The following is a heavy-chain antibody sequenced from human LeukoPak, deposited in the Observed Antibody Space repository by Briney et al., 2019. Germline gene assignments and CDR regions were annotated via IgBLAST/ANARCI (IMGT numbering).Heavy chain of an antibody. J-gene: IGHJ4*02. CDR1: GFIFDDFA. V-gene: IGHV3-9*01. D-gene: IGHD6-25*01. CDR2: ISWNSGKI. Sequence: GRSLRLSCSASGFIFDDFAIHWVRQPPGKGLEWVSGISWNSGKIAYVDSVKGRFTISRDNAKRSVYLQMNSLGVEDTAMYYCAKMSGYTSGWIDYWGQGTQVTVSS. CDR3: AKMSGYTSGWIDY.